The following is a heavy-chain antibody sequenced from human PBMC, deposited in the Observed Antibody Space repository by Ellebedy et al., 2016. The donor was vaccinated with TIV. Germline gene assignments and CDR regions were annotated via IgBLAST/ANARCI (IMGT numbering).Heavy chain of an antibody. CDR3: ARDVMCGSTSCYAKYYYGLDV. Sequence: AASVKVSCKPSGYTFTNYGISWVRQAPGQGLEWMGWISTDNGNTNYTQKFQGRVTMTTDTSTSTAYMDLRSLRSDDTAMYYCARDVMCGSTSCYAKYYYGLDVWGQGTTVTVSS. CDR1: GYTFTNYG. J-gene: IGHJ6*02. CDR2: ISTDNGNT. V-gene: IGHV1-18*04. D-gene: IGHD2-2*01.